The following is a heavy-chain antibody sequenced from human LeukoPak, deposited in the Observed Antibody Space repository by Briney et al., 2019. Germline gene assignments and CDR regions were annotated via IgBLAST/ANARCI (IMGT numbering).Heavy chain of an antibody. CDR1: GYTFTSYG. CDR2: ISPYNGNT. V-gene: IGHV1-18*01. CDR3: ARDRADRWLQYN. J-gene: IGHJ4*02. D-gene: IGHD5-24*01. Sequence: ASVKVSCKASGYTFTSYGINWVRQAPGQGLEWMGWISPYNGNTNYAQRLRGRVTMTTDTSTSTTYMELRSLRSDDTAVYYCARDRADRWLQYNWGQGTLVTVSS.